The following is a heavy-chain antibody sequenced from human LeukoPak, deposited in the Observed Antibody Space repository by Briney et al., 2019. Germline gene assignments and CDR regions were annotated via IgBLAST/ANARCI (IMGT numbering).Heavy chain of an antibody. Sequence: GGSLRLSCAASGFAFSNYWMHWVRQAPGKGLVWVSRINSDGSSTTYADSVKGRFGISRDNAKNTLYLQMNSLRAEDTAVYYCARDVISPLYYFDYWGQGILVTVSS. CDR2: INSDGSST. CDR1: GFAFSNYW. J-gene: IGHJ4*02. V-gene: IGHV3-74*01. D-gene: IGHD3-10*01. CDR3: ARDVISPLYYFDY.